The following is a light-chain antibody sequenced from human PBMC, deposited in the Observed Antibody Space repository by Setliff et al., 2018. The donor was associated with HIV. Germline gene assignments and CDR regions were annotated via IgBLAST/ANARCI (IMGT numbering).Light chain of an antibody. CDR3: CSFAGSNTYV. CDR1: SSDVGGYNL. CDR2: EVR. J-gene: IGLJ1*01. V-gene: IGLV2-23*02. Sequence: QSALTQPASVSGSPGQSITIFCTGTSSDVGGYNLVSWYQHHPDKAPKLIIYEVRERPSGVSKRFSGSKSGNTASLTISGLQAEDEADYYCCSFAGSNTYVFGPATKVTVL.